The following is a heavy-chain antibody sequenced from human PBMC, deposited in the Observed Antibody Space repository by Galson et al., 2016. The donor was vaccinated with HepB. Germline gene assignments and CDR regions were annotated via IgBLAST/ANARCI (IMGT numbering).Heavy chain of an antibody. CDR2: IYWDDDK. Sequence: PALVKPTQTLTLTCTFSGFSLNTRGVGVGWIRQAPEKALEWLALIYWDDDKRFSPSLKSRLTITRDTSKNQVVLTMTNMDPVDTATYYCAHRRRYNWIAGWADYWYFDLWGRGTLVTVSS. J-gene: IGHJ2*01. CDR1: GFSLNTRGVG. V-gene: IGHV2-5*02. D-gene: IGHD1-1*01. CDR3: AHRRRYNWIAGWADYWYFDL.